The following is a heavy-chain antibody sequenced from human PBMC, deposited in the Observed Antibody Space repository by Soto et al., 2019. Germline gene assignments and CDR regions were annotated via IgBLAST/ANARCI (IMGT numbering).Heavy chain of an antibody. CDR2: IRSKAYGGTT. Sequence: EVQLVESGGGLVQPGRSLRLSCTASGFTFGDYAMSWFRQAPGKGLEWVGFIRSKAYGGTTEYAASVKGRFTISRDDSKSISYLQMNSLKTEDTAVYYCTREIAVAGYYFDYWGQGTLVTVFS. J-gene: IGHJ4*02. V-gene: IGHV3-49*03. CDR3: TREIAVAGYYFDY. D-gene: IGHD6-19*01. CDR1: GFTFGDYA.